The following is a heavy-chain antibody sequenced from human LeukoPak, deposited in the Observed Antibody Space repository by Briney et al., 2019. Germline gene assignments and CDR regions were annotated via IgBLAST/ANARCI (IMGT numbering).Heavy chain of an antibody. V-gene: IGHV1-2*06. D-gene: IGHD4-23*01. Sequence: ASVKVSCKTSGYTFTDHYTHWVRQAPGQGLEWMGRINPNSGGATYAQKFQGRVTVTRDTSISTTSMALSSLRFDDTAVYYCARGADYGGNQRDGYWGQGTLVTVSS. CDR1: GYTFTDHY. J-gene: IGHJ4*02. CDR2: INPNSGGA. CDR3: ARGADYGGNQRDGY.